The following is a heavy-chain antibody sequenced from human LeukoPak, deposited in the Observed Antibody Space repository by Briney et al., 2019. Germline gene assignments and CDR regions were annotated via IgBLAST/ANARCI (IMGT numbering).Heavy chain of an antibody. J-gene: IGHJ4*02. CDR2: IRGSGGNT. V-gene: IGHV3-23*01. CDR3: AKLGDCSGGNCYDYFDY. Sequence: GGPLRLSCAASGFTFNNYAMSWVRQAPGKGLEWVSGIRGSGGNTYYADSVRGRFTISRDNSKNTLFLQMNSLRVEDTAVYYCAKLGDCSGGNCYDYFDYWGQGTLVTVSS. D-gene: IGHD2-15*01. CDR1: GFTFNNYA.